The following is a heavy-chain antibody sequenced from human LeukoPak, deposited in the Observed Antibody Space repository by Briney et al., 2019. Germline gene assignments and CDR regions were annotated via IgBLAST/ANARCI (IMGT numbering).Heavy chain of an antibody. Sequence: SETLSLTCTVSGGSISSGDYYWSWIRQPPGKGLERIGYIYYSGSTYYNPSLKSRVTISVDTSKNQFSLKLSSVTAADTAVYYCARDESIVVVPAAILGGAFDIWGQGTMVTVSS. CDR3: ARDESIVVVPAAILGGAFDI. D-gene: IGHD2-2*02. CDR1: GGSISSGDYY. V-gene: IGHV4-30-4*08. J-gene: IGHJ3*02. CDR2: IYYSGST.